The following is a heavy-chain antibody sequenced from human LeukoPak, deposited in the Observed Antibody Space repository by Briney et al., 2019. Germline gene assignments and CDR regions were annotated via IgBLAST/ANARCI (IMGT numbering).Heavy chain of an antibody. V-gene: IGHV5-51*01. CDR1: GSSFTSYW. Sequence: GESLKISCKGSGSSFTSYWIGWVRQMPGKGLEWMGIIYPGDSDTRYRLSFQGQVTISADKSISTAYLQWSSLKASDTAIYYCARQTRDGYRHFDYWGQGSLVTVSS. CDR2: IYPGDSDT. J-gene: IGHJ4*02. D-gene: IGHD5-24*01. CDR3: ARQTRDGYRHFDY.